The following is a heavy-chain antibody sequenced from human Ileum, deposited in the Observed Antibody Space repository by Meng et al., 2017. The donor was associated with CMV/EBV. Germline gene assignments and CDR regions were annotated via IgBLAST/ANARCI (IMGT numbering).Heavy chain of an antibody. CDR2: ISSSGGRT. Sequence: SCAASGFTFNSYAMGWVRQAPGKGLEWVSGISSSGGRTYYADSVQGRFTISRDDSKTTLYLQMNSLRVEDTAVYYCAKDMLGLYGFDCWGQGTLVTVSS. CDR1: GFTFNSYA. V-gene: IGHV3-23*01. CDR3: AKDMLGLYGFDC. J-gene: IGHJ4*02. D-gene: IGHD5-18*01.